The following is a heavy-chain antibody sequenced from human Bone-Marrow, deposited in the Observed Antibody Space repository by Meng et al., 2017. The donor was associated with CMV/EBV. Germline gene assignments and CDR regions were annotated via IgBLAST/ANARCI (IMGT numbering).Heavy chain of an antibody. CDR1: GFTFSNAW. J-gene: IGHJ4*02. CDR2: IKSKTDGGTT. D-gene: IGHD6-13*01. CDR3: TTDRIAAAGIFDY. V-gene: IGHV3-15*01. Sequence: GESLKISCAASGFTFSNAWMSWVRQAPGKGLEWVGRIKSKTDGGTTDYAAPVKGRFTISRDDSKNTLYLQMNSLKTEDTAVYYCTTDRIAAAGIFDYWGQGNLVTVAS.